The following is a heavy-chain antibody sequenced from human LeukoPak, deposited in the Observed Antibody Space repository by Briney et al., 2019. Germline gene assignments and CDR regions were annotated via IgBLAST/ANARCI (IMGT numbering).Heavy chain of an antibody. V-gene: IGHV3-23*01. CDR2: ISGSGGST. J-gene: IGHJ3*02. CDR3: AKGGSYYRDAFDI. Sequence: GGSLRLSCAASGFTFSSYGMSWVRQAPGKGLEWVSAISGSGGSTYYADSVKGRFTISRDNSKNTLYLQMNSLRAEDTAVYYCAKGGSYYRDAFDIWGQGTMVTVSS. CDR1: GFTFSSYG. D-gene: IGHD1-26*01.